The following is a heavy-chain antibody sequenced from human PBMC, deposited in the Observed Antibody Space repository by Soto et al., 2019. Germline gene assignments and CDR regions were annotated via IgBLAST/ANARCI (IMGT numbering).Heavy chain of an antibody. V-gene: IGHV3-9*01. J-gene: IGHJ4*02. Sequence: GGSLRLSCAASGFTFDDYAMHWVRQAPGKGLEWVSGISWNSGSIGYADSVKGRFTISRDNSKNSLYLQMNSLRTEDTALYYCAKAYYGSGSYYNNFEFDYWGQGTLVTVSS. CDR1: GFTFDDYA. CDR3: AKAYYGSGSYYNNFEFDY. D-gene: IGHD3-10*01. CDR2: ISWNSGSI.